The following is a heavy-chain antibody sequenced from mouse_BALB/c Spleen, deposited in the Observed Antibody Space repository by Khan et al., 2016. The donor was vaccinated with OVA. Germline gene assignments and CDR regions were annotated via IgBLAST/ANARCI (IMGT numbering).Heavy chain of an antibody. Sequence: QVQLKESGPGLAAPSQSLSITCTISGFSLTTYGVHWVRQPPGKGLEWLVVIWSHGTTNYTSALKSRLTITKDTSQRQVFLKMTSLQPDDTAIYFCARQPYDHYNIMDYWGQGTSVTVSS. CDR2: IWSHGTT. D-gene: IGHD1-1*01. J-gene: IGHJ4*01. V-gene: IGHV2-6-1*01. CDR3: ARQPYDHYNIMDY. CDR1: GFSLTTYG.